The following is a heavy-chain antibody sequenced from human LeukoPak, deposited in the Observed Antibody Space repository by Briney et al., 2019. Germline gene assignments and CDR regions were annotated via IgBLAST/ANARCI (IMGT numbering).Heavy chain of an antibody. V-gene: IGHV1-2*02. CDR2: INPNSGDT. D-gene: IGHD2-21*01. CDR1: GYTFTGYY. CDR3: ARSQIPDF. J-gene: IGHJ4*02. Sequence: ASVKVSCKASGYTFTGYYMHWVRQAPGQGLEWMGWINPNSGDTKCAQKFQGRVTMTRDTSIGTAYMELSRLTSDDTAVYYCARSQIPDFWGQGTLVTVSS.